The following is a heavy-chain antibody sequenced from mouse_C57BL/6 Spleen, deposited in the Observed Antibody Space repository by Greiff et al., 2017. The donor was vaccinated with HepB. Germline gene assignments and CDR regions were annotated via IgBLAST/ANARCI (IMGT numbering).Heavy chain of an antibody. CDR2: ISSGSSTI. V-gene: IGHV5-17*01. CDR3: ARPVAHWYFDV. CDR1: GFTFSDYG. Sequence: DVQLVESGGGLVKPGGSLKLSCAASGFTFSDYGMHWVRQAPEKGLEWVAYISSGSSTIYYADTVKGRFTISRDNAKNTLFLQMTSLRSEDTAMYYCARPVAHWYFDVWGTGTTVTVSS. J-gene: IGHJ1*03. D-gene: IGHD1-1*01.